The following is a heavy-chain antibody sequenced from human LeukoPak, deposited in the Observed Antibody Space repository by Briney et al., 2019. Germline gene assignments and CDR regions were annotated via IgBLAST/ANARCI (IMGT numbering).Heavy chain of an antibody. Sequence: GASVKVSCKASGGTFSSYAISWVRQAPGQGLEWMGRIIPILGIANYAQKFQGRVTITAGKSTSTAYMELSSLRSEDTAVYYCAREAYLGANNWRYYYYGMDVWGQGTTVTVSS. CDR2: IIPILGIA. D-gene: IGHD1-20*01. V-gene: IGHV1-69*04. J-gene: IGHJ6*02. CDR3: AREAYLGANNWRYYYYGMDV. CDR1: GGTFSSYA.